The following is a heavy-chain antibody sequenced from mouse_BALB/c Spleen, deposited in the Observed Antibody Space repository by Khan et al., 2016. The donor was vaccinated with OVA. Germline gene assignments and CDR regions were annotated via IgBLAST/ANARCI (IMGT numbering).Heavy chain of an antibody. CDR3: ARKNYDSYAVDY. CDR1: GYSITTNYA. CDR2: ISYSGST. V-gene: IGHV3-2*02. D-gene: IGHD2-4*01. J-gene: IGHJ4*01. Sequence: VQLKQSGPGLVKPSQSLSLTCTVTGYSITTNYAWDWIRQFPGNKLEWMGYISYSGSTSYNPSLKSRISITRDTSKNQFFLQLNSVTTEDTATYYCARKNYDSYAVDYWGQGTSVTVSS.